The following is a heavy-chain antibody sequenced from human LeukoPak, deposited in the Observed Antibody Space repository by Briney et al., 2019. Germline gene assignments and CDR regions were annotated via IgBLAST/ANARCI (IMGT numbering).Heavy chain of an antibody. CDR3: ARDRHGDYVSYYYGMDV. Sequence: GGSLRLSCAASGFTFSSYGMHWVRQAPGKGLEWVAGIWYDGSNKYYADSVKGRFTISRDNSKSTLYLQMNSLRAEDTAVYYCARDRHGDYVSYYYGMDVWGKGTTVTVSS. V-gene: IGHV3-33*01. J-gene: IGHJ6*04. CDR1: GFTFSSYG. D-gene: IGHD4-17*01. CDR2: IWYDGSNK.